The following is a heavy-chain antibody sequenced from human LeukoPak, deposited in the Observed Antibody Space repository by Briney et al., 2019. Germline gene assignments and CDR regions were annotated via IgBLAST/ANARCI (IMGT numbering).Heavy chain of an antibody. CDR2: IYYSGST. V-gene: IGHV4-31*03. J-gene: IGHJ4*02. CDR3: ARSVPVYGDYDY. D-gene: IGHD2-21*01. CDR1: GGSISSGGYS. Sequence: SETLSLTCTVSGGSISSGGYSWSWIRQHPGKGLEWIGYIYYSGSTYYNPSLKSRVTISVDTSKNQFSLKLSSVTAADTAVYYCARSVPVYGDYDYWGQGTLVTVFS.